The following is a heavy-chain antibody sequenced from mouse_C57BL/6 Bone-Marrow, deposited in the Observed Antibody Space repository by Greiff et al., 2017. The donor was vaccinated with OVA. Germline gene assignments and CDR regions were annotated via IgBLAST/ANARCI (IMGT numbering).Heavy chain of an antibody. CDR3: AKTGGYDYDGFAY. CDR2: IWSGGST. D-gene: IGHD2-4*01. J-gene: IGHJ3*01. V-gene: IGHV2-4*01. CDR1: GFSLTSYG. Sequence: QVQLQQSGPGLVQPSQSLSITCTVSGFSLTSYGVHWVRQPPGKGLEWLGVIWSGGSTDYNAAFISRMSISKDNSKSKVFFKMNSLQADDTAIYYCAKTGGYDYDGFAYWGQGTLVTVSA.